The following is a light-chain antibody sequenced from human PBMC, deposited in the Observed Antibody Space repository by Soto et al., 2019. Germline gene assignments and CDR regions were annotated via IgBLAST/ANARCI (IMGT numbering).Light chain of an antibody. CDR3: VLYMGSGIWV. CDR1: SGSVSTSYY. CDR2: STN. J-gene: IGLJ3*02. V-gene: IGLV8-61*01. Sequence: QAVVTQEPSFSVSPGRTVTLTCGLSSGSVSTSYYPSWYQQTPGQAPRTLIYSTNTRSSGVPDRFSDSILGNKAALTITGVQADDESDYYCVLYMGSGIWVFGGGTKLTVL.